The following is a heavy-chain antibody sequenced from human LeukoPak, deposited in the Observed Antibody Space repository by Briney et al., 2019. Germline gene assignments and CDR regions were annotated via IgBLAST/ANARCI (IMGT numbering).Heavy chain of an antibody. V-gene: IGHV3-21*01. D-gene: IGHD3-22*01. CDR1: GFTFSSYS. J-gene: IGHJ4*02. Sequence: GGSLRLSCAASGFTFSSYSMNWVRQAPGKGLEWVSSISSSSSYIYYADSVKGRFTISRDNAKNSLYLQMNSLRAEDTAVYYRARDSAPTHYYDSSGYDYWGQGTLVTVSS. CDR3: ARDSAPTHYYDSSGYDY. CDR2: ISSSSSYI.